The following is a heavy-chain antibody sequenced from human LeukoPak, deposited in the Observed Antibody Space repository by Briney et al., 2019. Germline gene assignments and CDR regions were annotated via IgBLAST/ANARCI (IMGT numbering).Heavy chain of an antibody. J-gene: IGHJ4*02. D-gene: IGHD2-21*02. CDR1: GDSISSYY. CDR3: ARGRGGDYVLDY. V-gene: IGHV4-59*08. Sequence: SETLSLTCTVSGDSISSYYWSWIRQSPGKGLEWIGYIYYSGSTNYNPSLKSRVTISVDTSKNQFSLKLSSVTAADTAVYYCARGRGGDYVLDYWGQGTLVTVSS. CDR2: IYYSGST.